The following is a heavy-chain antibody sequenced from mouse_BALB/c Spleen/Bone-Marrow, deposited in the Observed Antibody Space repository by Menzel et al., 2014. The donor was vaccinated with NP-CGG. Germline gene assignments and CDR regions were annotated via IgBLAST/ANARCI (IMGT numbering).Heavy chain of an antibody. D-gene: IGHD2-4*01. V-gene: IGHV5-6-4*01. J-gene: IGHJ2*01. CDR2: ISSGGSYT. Sequence: LQQSGGGLVKPGGSLKLSCAASGFTFSSYTMSWVRQTPEKRLEWVATISSGGSYTYYPDSVKGRFTISRDNAKNTLYLQMSSLKSEGTAMYYCTRQTYYDYDGYFDYWGQGTTLTVSS. CDR1: GFTFSSYT. CDR3: TRQTYYDYDGYFDY.